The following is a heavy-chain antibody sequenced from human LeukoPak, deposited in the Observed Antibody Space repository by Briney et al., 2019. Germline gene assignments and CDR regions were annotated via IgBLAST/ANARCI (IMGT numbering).Heavy chain of an antibody. Sequence: PSETLSLTCTVSGGSISSSSYYWGWIRQPPGKGLEWIGSIYYSGSTYYNPSLKSRVTISVDRSKNQFSLKLSSVTAADTAVYYCARGTYYYGSGSYPETLYYFDYWGQGTLVTVSS. CDR2: IYYSGST. D-gene: IGHD3-10*01. V-gene: IGHV4-39*07. J-gene: IGHJ4*02. CDR3: ARGTYYYGSGSYPETLYYFDY. CDR1: GGSISSSSYY.